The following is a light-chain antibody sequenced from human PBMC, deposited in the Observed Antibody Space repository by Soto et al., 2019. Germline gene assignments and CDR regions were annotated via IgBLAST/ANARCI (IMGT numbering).Light chain of an antibody. V-gene: IGKV3D-15*01. J-gene: IGKJ1*01. CDR3: QQYDSSPRT. CDR2: GAS. Sequence: EIVMTQSPAALSVSPGERATLSCRASQSVSSNLAWYQQKPGQAPRLLIYGASTRATGIPDRFSGSGSGTDFTLTISRLEPEDFAVYYCQQYDSSPRTFGQGTKVDIK. CDR1: QSVSSN.